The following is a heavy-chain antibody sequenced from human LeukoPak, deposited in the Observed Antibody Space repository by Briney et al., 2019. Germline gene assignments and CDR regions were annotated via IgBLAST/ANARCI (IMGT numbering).Heavy chain of an antibody. CDR3: ARDCSSTSCYSEGTDYGMDV. CDR2: ISSSSSYI. CDR1: GFTFSSYS. Sequence: GGSLRLSCAASGFTFSSYSMNWVRQAPGKGLEWVSSISSSSSYIYYADSVKGRFTISRDNAKNSLYLQMNSLRAEDTAVYYCARDCSSTSCYSEGTDYGMDVWGQGTTVTVSS. D-gene: IGHD2-2*02. V-gene: IGHV3-21*01. J-gene: IGHJ6*02.